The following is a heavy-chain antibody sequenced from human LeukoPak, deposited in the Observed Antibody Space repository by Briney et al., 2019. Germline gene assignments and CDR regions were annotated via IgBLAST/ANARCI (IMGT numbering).Heavy chain of an antibody. CDR2: ISGSGGST. J-gene: IGHJ4*02. Sequence: GGSLRLSCAASGFTFSSYAMYWVRQAPEKGLEWVSGISGSGGSTYYADSVKGRLTISRDNSKNTLYLQMNSPRAEDTAVYYCAKDRGYSSSSASVFDYWGQGTLVTVSS. D-gene: IGHD6-6*01. CDR3: AKDRGYSSSSASVFDY. CDR1: GFTFSSYA. V-gene: IGHV3-23*01.